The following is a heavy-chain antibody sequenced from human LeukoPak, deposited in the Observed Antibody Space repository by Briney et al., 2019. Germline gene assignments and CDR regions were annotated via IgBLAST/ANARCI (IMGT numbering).Heavy chain of an antibody. Sequence: PGGSLRLSCAASGFSFSSYWMSWVRQAPGKGLEWVANIKEDGSQRHYVASVRDRFIIFRENAKNSLFLQMDSLRVEDTAVYYCVFQKIAPTTIFGVWGQGTLVTVSS. CDR1: GFSFSSYW. CDR3: VFQKIAPTTIFGV. CDR2: IKEDGSQR. J-gene: IGHJ4*02. D-gene: IGHD3-9*01. V-gene: IGHV3-7*02.